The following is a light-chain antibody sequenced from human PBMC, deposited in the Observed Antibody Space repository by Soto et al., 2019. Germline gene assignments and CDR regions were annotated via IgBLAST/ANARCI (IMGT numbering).Light chain of an antibody. CDR2: DVS. V-gene: IGLV2-14*03. CDR1: STDVGGYNY. J-gene: IGLJ1*01. Sequence: QSALTQPASVSGSPGQSITISCTGTSTDVGGYNYVSWYQQHPGKAPKLMIYDVSNRPSGVSNRFSGSKSGNTASLTISGLQAEDDDDYYCSSYTSSSTYVFGTETKLTVL. CDR3: SSYTSSSTYV.